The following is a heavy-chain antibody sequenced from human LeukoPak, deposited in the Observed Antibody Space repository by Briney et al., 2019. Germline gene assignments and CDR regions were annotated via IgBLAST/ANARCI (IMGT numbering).Heavy chain of an antibody. CDR2: INHSGST. J-gene: IGHJ4*02. D-gene: IGHD6-6*01. CDR1: RGSFSVDY. V-gene: IGHV4-34*01. Sequence: SETLSLTCAVSRGSFSVDYWSAVRQPPGKGLEWSVEINHSGSTNYNPSLKSRVTISVDTCKKQFSLKVCAVTAADTAVYYCAGSIAARLDYWGQGTLVTVSS. CDR3: AGSIAARLDY.